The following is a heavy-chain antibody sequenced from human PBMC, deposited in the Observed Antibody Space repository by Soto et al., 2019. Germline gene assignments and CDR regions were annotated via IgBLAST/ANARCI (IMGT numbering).Heavy chain of an antibody. Sequence: SVKVSCKASGGTFSSYAISWVRQAPGQGLEWMGGIIPIFGTANYAQKFQGRVTITADESTSTAYMELSSLRSEDTAVYYCARANPIVLMVYGWFDPWGQGTLVTVSS. CDR2: IIPIFGTA. V-gene: IGHV1-69*13. J-gene: IGHJ5*02. CDR3: ARANPIVLMVYGWFDP. D-gene: IGHD2-8*01. CDR1: GGTFSSYA.